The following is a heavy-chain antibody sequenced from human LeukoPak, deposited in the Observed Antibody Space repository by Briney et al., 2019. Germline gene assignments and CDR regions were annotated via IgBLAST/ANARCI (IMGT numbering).Heavy chain of an antibody. V-gene: IGHV1-46*01. CDR1: GYTFTSYY. CDR2: INPSGGST. D-gene: IGHD1-14*01. CDR3: ARFRVNSYPERAFDT. J-gene: IGHJ3*02. Sequence: ASVKVSCKASGYTFTSYYMHWVRQAPGQGLEWMGIINPSGGSTSYAQKFQGRVTMTRDTSTSTVYMELSSLRSEDTAVYYCARFRVNSYPERAFDTGGQGTMVTVFS.